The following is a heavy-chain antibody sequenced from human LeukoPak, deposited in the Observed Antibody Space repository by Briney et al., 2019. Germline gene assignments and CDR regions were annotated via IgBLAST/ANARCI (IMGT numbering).Heavy chain of an antibody. J-gene: IGHJ4*02. CDR2: IYYSGST. Sequence: PSETLSLTCTVSGGSISSSSYYCGWIRQPPGKGLEWIGSIYYSGSTYYNPSLKSRVTISVDTSKNQFSLKLSSVTAADTAVYYCARGDPYGDYFDYWGQGTLVTVSS. D-gene: IGHD4-17*01. V-gene: IGHV4-39*07. CDR1: GGSISSSSYY. CDR3: ARGDPYGDYFDY.